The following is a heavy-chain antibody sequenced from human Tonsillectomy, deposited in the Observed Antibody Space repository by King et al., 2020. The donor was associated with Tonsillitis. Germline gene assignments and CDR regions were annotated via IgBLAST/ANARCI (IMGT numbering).Heavy chain of an antibody. D-gene: IGHD3-9*01. CDR3: ARNFYDILTGYYASGYYGMDV. CDR2: INPNSGGT. CDR1: GYTFTGYY. Sequence: VQLVESGAEVKKPGASVKVSCKASGYTFTGYYMHWVRQAPGQGLEWMGWINPNSGGTTYAQKFQGRVTMTRDTSISTAYMELSRLRSDDTAVYYCARNFYDILTGYYASGYYGMDVWGQGTTVTVSS. J-gene: IGHJ6*02. V-gene: IGHV1-2*02.